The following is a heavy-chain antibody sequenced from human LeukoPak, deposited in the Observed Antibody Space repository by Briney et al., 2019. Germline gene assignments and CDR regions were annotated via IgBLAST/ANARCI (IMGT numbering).Heavy chain of an antibody. CDR3: ARDSEAVAGQQAYYYYYGMDV. CDR1: GFTFSSYG. J-gene: IGHJ6*02. D-gene: IGHD6-19*01. V-gene: IGHV3-33*01. CDR2: IWYDGSNK. Sequence: GGSLRLSCAASGFTFSSYGMHWVRQAPGKGLEWVAVIWYDGSNKYYAASVKGRFTISRDNSKNTLYLQMNSLRAEDTAVYYCARDSEAVAGQQAYYYYYGMDVWGQGTTVTVSS.